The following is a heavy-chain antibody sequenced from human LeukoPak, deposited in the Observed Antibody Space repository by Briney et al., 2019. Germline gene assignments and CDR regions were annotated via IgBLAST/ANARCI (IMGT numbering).Heavy chain of an antibody. CDR2: IRGYNGDT. CDR1: GGTFSNHN. J-gene: IGHJ4*01. D-gene: IGHD6-19*01. Sequence: GASVKVSCKASGGTFSNHNINWVRQAPGQGLEWMGWIRGYNGDTNYAQKLQDRVIMTTDTSTSTAYMELRSLRSDDTAVYYCAAWAGIAVSGFEGPFDYWGQGTLVTVSS. V-gene: IGHV1-18*01. CDR3: AAWAGIAVSGFEGPFDY.